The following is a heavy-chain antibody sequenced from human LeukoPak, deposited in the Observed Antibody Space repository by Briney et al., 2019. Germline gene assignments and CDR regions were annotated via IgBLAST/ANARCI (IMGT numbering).Heavy chain of an antibody. CDR1: GFTFDDYA. CDR3: AKSYSGSQDDAFDI. Sequence: GGSLRLSCAVSGFTFDDYAMYWVRQAPGKGLEWVSGISWNSGSTGYADSVKGRFTISGDNAKKSLYLQMNSLRLEDTALYYCAKSYSGSQDDAFDIWGQGTMVTVSS. D-gene: IGHD1-26*01. V-gene: IGHV3-9*01. J-gene: IGHJ3*02. CDR2: ISWNSGST.